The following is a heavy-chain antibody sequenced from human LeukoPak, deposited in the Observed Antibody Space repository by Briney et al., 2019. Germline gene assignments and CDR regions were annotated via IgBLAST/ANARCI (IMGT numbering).Heavy chain of an antibody. CDR1: GFTFSSYE. CDR2: ISSSSSTI. J-gene: IGHJ5*01. Sequence: GGSLRLSCAASGFTFSSYEMNWVRQAPGKGLEWVSYISSSSSTIYYADSVKGRFTISRDNANNAVYLHMKSLRLEDTAIYYCARDKVEGPTKFDSWGQGVRVTVSS. V-gene: IGHV3-48*03. D-gene: IGHD5-24*01. CDR3: ARDKVEGPTKFDS.